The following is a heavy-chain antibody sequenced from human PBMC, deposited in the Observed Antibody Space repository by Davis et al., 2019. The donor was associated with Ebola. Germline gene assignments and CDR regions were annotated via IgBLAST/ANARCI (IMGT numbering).Heavy chain of an antibody. V-gene: IGHV1-8*01. Sequence: AASVKVSCKASGYSFTSNDINWVRQATGQGLEWMGWMNPNSGNTGYAQKFQGRVTMTRNTSISTAYMELSSLRSEDTAVYYCARTYYYDSSGYPYYYYGMDVWGQGTTVTVSS. CDR2: MNPNSGNT. CDR3: ARTYYYDSSGYPYYYYGMDV. D-gene: IGHD3-22*01. CDR1: GYSFTSND. J-gene: IGHJ6*02.